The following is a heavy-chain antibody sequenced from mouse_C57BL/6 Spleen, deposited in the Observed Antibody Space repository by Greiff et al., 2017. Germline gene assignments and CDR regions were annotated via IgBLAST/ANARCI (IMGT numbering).Heavy chain of an antibody. Sequence: EVKLMESVAELVRPGASVKLSCTASGFNIKNTYMNWVKQRPEQSLEWIGRIDPANGNTKYAPKFQGKATITADTSSNTAYLQLSSLTSEDTAIYYCARITTVVSDYWGQGTTLTVSS. D-gene: IGHD1-1*01. J-gene: IGHJ2*01. CDR1: GFNIKNTY. CDR2: IDPANGNT. V-gene: IGHV14-3*01. CDR3: ARITTVVSDY.